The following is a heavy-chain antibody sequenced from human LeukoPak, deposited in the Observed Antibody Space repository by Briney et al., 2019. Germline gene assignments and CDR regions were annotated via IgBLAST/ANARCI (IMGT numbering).Heavy chain of an antibody. V-gene: IGHV1-8*01. CDR1: GYTFTGYD. CDR2: MNPNSGNT. J-gene: IGHJ3*02. Sequence: GASVKVSCKASGYTFTGYDINWVRQATGQGLEWMGWMNPNSGNTGYAQKFQGRVTMTRNTSISTAYMELSSLRSEDTAVYYCARGGLRFLEWLWTHAFDIWGQGTMVTVSS. D-gene: IGHD3-3*01. CDR3: ARGGLRFLEWLWTHAFDI.